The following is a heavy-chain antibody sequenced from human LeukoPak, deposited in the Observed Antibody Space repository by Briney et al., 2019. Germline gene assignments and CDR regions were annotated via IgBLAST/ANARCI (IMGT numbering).Heavy chain of an antibody. J-gene: IGHJ5*02. D-gene: IGHD6-13*01. CDR3: AREVSSSWYGGYSWFDP. CDR1: GFTFSSYG. CDR2: IRYDGNEK. Sequence: PGGSLRLSCAASGFTFSSYGMHWVRQAPGKGLEWVAFIRYDGNEKYYGDSVTGRFTISRDNAKNSLYLQMNSLRAEDTAVYYCAREVSSSWYGGYSWFDPWGQGTLVTVSS. V-gene: IGHV3-30*02.